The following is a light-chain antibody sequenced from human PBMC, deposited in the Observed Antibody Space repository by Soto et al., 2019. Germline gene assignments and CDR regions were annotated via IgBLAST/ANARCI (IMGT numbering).Light chain of an antibody. J-gene: IGLJ2*01. CDR1: SSDVGGYNY. V-gene: IGLV2-14*01. Sequence: QSVLTQPASVSGSPGRSITISCTGTSSDVGGYNYVSWYQQHPGKAPKLMIYEVSNRPSGVSNRFSGSKSGNTASLTISGLQAEDEADYYCSSYTSSSTYVVFGGGTKLTVL. CDR2: EVS. CDR3: SSYTSSSTYVV.